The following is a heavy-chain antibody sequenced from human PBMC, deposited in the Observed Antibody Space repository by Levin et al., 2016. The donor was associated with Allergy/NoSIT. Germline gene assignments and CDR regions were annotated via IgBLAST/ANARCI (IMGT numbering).Heavy chain of an antibody. J-gene: IGHJ5*02. V-gene: IGHV4-59*08. Sequence: WIRQPPGKGLEWIGYIYYSGSTNYNPSLKSRVTISVDTSKNQFSLKLSSVTAADTAVYYCARHALRLGPFVDPWGQGTLVTVSS. CDR2: IYYSGST. D-gene: IGHD2-21*01. CDR3: ARHALRLGPFVDP.